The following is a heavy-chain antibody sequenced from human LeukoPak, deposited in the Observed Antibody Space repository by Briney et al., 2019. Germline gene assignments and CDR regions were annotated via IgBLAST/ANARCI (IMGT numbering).Heavy chain of an antibody. CDR2: IYSSGST. Sequence: SETLSLTCTVSGGSISSGSYCWSWIRQPAGKGLEWIGHIYSSGSTNYNPSLKGRVTISVDTSKNQFSLKLSSVTATDTAVYYCTREVRSAWASFDPWGQGTLVIVSS. CDR3: TREVRSAWASFDP. D-gene: IGHD1-26*01. V-gene: IGHV4-61*09. CDR1: GGSISSGSYC. J-gene: IGHJ5*02.